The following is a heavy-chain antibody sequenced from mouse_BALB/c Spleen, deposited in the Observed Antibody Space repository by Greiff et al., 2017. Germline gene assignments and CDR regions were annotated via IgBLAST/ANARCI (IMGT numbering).Heavy chain of an antibody. CDR3: ARSYGPSWFAY. CDR1: GFTFSSYG. CDR2: INSNGGST. V-gene: IGHV5-6-3*01. D-gene: IGHD1-2*01. J-gene: IGHJ3*01. Sequence: EVKLMESGGGLVQPGGSLKLSCAASGFTFSSYGMSWVRQTPDKRLELVATINSNGGSTYYPDSVKGRFTISRDNAKNTLYLQMSSLKSEDTAMYYCARSYGPSWFAYWGQGTLVTVSA.